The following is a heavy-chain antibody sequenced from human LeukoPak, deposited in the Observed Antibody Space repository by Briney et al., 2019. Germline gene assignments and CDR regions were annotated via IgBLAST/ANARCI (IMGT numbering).Heavy chain of an antibody. V-gene: IGHV4-59*08. CDR3: ARTYYFGSGSYRYMDV. Sequence: SETLSLTCTVSGGSISSYYWSWIRQPPGKGLEWIGHVYDLGSTNYNPSLRSRATISVDTSNNQFSLKVSTVTAADTAVYYCARTYYFGSGSYRYMDVWGKGTTVTVSS. CDR1: GGSISSYY. CDR2: VYDLGST. D-gene: IGHD3-10*01. J-gene: IGHJ6*03.